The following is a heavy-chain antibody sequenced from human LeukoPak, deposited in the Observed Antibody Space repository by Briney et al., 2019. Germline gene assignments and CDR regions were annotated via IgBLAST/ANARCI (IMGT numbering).Heavy chain of an antibody. CDR1: GGSISSSSYY. CDR3: ASLPGVVAANFDY. CDR2: IYYSGST. J-gene: IGHJ4*02. V-gene: IGHV4-39*01. D-gene: IGHD2-15*01. Sequence: SETLSLTCTVSGGSISSSSYYWGWIRQPPGKGLEWIGSIYYSGSTYYNPSLKSRVTISVDTSKNQFSLKLSSVTAADTAVYYCASLPGVVAANFDYWGQGTLVTVSS.